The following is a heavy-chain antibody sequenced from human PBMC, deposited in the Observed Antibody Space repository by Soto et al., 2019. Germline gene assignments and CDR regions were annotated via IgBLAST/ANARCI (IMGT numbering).Heavy chain of an antibody. CDR1: GGSISSGGYY. D-gene: IGHD2-8*01. CDR2: IYYSGST. J-gene: IGHJ2*01. CDR3: ARRYCTNGVCYTDPFSWYFDL. Sequence: QVQLQESGPGLVKPSQTLSLTCTVSGGSISSGGYYWSWIRQHPGKGLEWIGYIYYSGSTYYNPSLKSRVTISVDTSKNQFSLKLSSVTAADTAVYYCARRYCTNGVCYTDPFSWYFDLWGRGTLVTVSS. V-gene: IGHV4-31*03.